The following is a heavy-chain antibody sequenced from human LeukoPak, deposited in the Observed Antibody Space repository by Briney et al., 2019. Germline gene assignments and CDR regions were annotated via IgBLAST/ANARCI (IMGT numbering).Heavy chain of an antibody. V-gene: IGHV3-7*03. CDR1: GFSFNNYR. CDR3: ARESKKWGGGFDL. D-gene: IGHD3-10*01. J-gene: IGHJ2*01. CDR2: IKQDGSEK. Sequence: PGGSLRLSCVASGFSFNNYRMTWVRQAPGKGLEWVANIKQDGSEKQYVDSVKGRFAISRDNAKKSLYLQINTLRAEDTAVYYCARESKKWGGGFDLWGRGTLVTVSS.